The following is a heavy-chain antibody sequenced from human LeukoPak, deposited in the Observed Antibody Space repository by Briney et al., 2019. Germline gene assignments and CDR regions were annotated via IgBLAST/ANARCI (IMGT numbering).Heavy chain of an antibody. V-gene: IGHV4-4*07. Sequence: PSETLSLTCTVSGGSISSYYWIWIRQPAGKGLEWIGRIYTSGSTNYNPSLKSRVTMSVDTSKNQFSLKLSSATAADTAVYYCARGREDIVVVPAAMMGYYYYYYMDVWGKGTTVTVSS. CDR3: ARGREDIVVVPAAMMGYYYYYYMDV. CDR2: IYTSGST. CDR1: GGSISSYY. D-gene: IGHD2-2*01. J-gene: IGHJ6*03.